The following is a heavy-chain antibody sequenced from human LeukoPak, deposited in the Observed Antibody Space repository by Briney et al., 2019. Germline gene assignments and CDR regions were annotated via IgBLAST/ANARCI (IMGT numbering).Heavy chain of an antibody. V-gene: IGHV4-59*01. Sequence: SETLSLTCSVSGGSISTFYWSWIRHPPGKGLEWIGYIYYSGSTNYNPSLKSRVTISVDTSKNQFSLKLNSVTAADTAVYYCARGGNSDFDYWGQGTLVTVSS. J-gene: IGHJ4*02. CDR1: GGSISTFY. D-gene: IGHD4-23*01. CDR3: ARGGNSDFDY. CDR2: IYYSGST.